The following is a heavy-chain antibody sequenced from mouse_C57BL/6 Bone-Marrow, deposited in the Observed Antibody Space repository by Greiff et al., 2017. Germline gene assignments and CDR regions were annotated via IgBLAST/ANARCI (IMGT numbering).Heavy chain of an antibody. D-gene: IGHD6-2*01. J-gene: IGHJ2*01. CDR2: ISDGGSYT. Sequence: EVKLMESGGGLVQPGGSLKLSCAASGFTFSSYAMSWVRQTPEKRLEWVATISDGGSYTYYPDNVKGRFTISRDNAKNNLYLQMSHLKSEDTAMYYGASLCKKGYWGQGTTLTVSS. V-gene: IGHV5-4*03. CDR3: ASLCKKGY. CDR1: GFTFSSYA.